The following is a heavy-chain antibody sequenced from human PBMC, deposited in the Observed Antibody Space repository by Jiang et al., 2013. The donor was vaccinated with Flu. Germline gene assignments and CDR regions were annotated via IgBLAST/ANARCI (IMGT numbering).Heavy chain of an antibody. CDR3: VRGLPHYYAMDV. CDR2: TYYGSQWYN. V-gene: IGHV6-1*01. Sequence: SQTLSLTCAISGDSVSSDSAAWNWVRQSPSRGLEWLGRTYYGSQWYNEYATSVQSRITIKPDTSKNQFSLQLNSVTPEDTAVYYCVRGLPHYYAMDVWDQGTTVTVSS. J-gene: IGHJ6*02. CDR1: GDSVSSDSAA.